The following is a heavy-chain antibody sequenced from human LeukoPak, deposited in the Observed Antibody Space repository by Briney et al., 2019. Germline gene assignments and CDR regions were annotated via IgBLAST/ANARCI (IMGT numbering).Heavy chain of an antibody. J-gene: IGHJ4*02. Sequence: SETLSLTCTVSGDSFSSSSHYWGWLRQPPGRGLEWIGSIRNSGNTYYSPSLKSRVTISVDTSKKQFSLKLSSVTAADTAVYYCVTYYFDSSGPKKNYWGQGTLVTVSS. D-gene: IGHD3-22*01. CDR1: GDSFSSSSHY. CDR3: VTYYFDSSGPKKNY. V-gene: IGHV4-39*07. CDR2: IRNSGNT.